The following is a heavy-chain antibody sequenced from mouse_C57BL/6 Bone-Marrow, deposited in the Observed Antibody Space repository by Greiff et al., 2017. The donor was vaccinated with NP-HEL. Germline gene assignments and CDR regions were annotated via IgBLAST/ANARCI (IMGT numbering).Heavy chain of an antibody. CDR1: GFTFSSYA. V-gene: IGHV5-4*01. CDR2: ISDGGSYT. CDR3: ARGLCDY. Sequence: EVQRVESGGGLVKPGGSLKLSCAASGFTFSSYAMSWVRQTPEKRLEWVATISDGGSYTNYPDNVKGRFTISRDNAKNHPYLQISHLKSDATAMYYCARGLCDYWGRGTGVTVTA. J-gene: IGHJ3*01.